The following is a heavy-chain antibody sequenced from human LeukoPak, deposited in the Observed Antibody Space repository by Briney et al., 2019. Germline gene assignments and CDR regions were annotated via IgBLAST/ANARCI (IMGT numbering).Heavy chain of an antibody. D-gene: IGHD6-19*01. Sequence: PSQTLSLTCAVSGGSISSGGYSWSWIRQPPGKGLEWIGYIYHSGSTYYNPSLKSRVTISVDTSKNQFSLKLSSVTAADTAVYYCARGLQWLVQRGTWYFQHWGQGTLVTVSS. CDR2: IYHSGST. V-gene: IGHV4-30-2*01. J-gene: IGHJ1*01. CDR3: ARGLQWLVQRGTWYFQH. CDR1: GGSISSGGYS.